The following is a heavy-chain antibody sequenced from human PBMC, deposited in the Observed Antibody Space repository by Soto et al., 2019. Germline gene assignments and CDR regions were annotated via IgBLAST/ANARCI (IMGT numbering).Heavy chain of an antibody. CDR3: ARYYDTSGRPYFQH. D-gene: IGHD3-22*01. Sequence: SETLSLTCTVSGDSISSSSYYWGWIRQPPGKGLEWIGTIYYTGSTYYHWSLKSRVTISIDPSKNQFSLKLRFVTAADTAMYYCARYYDTSGRPYFQHWGQGTLVTVSS. V-gene: IGHV4-39*01. J-gene: IGHJ1*01. CDR1: GDSISSSSYY. CDR2: IYYTGST.